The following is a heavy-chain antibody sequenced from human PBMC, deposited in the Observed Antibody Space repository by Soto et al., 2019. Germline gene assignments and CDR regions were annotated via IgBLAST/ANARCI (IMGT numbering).Heavy chain of an antibody. D-gene: IGHD3-9*01. CDR2: IRSKGSTYAT. CDR3: TRGDILTGYFEYYYFGMDV. Sequence: GGALRLSCAASGFTFSGSDMHWVRQASGKGLEWVGRIRSKGSTYATAYAASVKGRFTISRDDSKNMAYLQMNSLKTEDTAVYYCTRGDILTGYFEYYYFGMDVWGQGTTVTVSS. J-gene: IGHJ6*02. CDR1: GFTFSGSD. V-gene: IGHV3-73*01.